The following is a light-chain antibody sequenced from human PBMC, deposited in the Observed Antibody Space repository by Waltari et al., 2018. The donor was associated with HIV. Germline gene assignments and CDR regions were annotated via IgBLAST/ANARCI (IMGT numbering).Light chain of an antibody. CDR2: KNF. CDR3: VGWDRSLIAYV. J-gene: IGLJ1*01. Sequence: QSFLTQPPSASGTPGQTVTISCSGSSSNIENDKVYWYQQLPGMTPKLLIYKNFLRPSGVPDRFAASKSCTSDSLTICGLRSADEADYYCVGWDRSLIAYVFGAWTKVAVL. V-gene: IGLV1-47*01. CDR1: SSNIENDK.